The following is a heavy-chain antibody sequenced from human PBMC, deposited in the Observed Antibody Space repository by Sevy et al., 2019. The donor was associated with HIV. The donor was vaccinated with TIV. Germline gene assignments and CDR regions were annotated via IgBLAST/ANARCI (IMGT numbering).Heavy chain of an antibody. CDR2: ISGSGGST. D-gene: IGHD2-21*01. CDR1: GFTFSSYA. CDR3: AKDSLLRDGGDSFDY. Sequence: GGSRRLSCAASGFTFSSYAMSWVRQAPGKGLEWVSAISGSGGSTYYADSVKGRFTISRDNSKNTLYLQMNSLRAEDTAVYYCAKDSLLRDGGDSFDYWGQGTLVTVSS. V-gene: IGHV3-23*01. J-gene: IGHJ4*02.